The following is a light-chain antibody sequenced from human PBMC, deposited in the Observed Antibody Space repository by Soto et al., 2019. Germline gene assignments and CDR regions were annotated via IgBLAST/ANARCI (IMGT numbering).Light chain of an antibody. Sequence: EIVLTQSPGTLSLSPGERATLSCRASQSVSSSFLAWYQQKPGQAPRLLIYGVSSRATGIPDRFSGSGSGTDFTLTISRLEPEDFAVYYWQQYGSSPRTFGQGTKLEIK. CDR2: GVS. J-gene: IGKJ2*01. V-gene: IGKV3-20*01. CDR1: QSVSSSF. CDR3: QQYGSSPRT.